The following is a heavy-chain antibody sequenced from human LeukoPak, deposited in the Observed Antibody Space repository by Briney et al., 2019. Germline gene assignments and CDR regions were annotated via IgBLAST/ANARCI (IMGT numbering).Heavy chain of an antibody. CDR2: G. CDR3: ARDRGYYDSSGPLNY. J-gene: IGHJ4*02. D-gene: IGHD3-22*01. Sequence: GNYAQKFQGRVTITADESTSTAYMELSSLRSGDTAVYYCARDRGYYDSSGPLNYWGQGTLVTVSS. V-gene: IGHV1-69*01.